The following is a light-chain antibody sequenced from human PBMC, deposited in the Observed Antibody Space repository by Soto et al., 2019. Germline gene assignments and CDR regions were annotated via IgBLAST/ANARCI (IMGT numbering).Light chain of an antibody. CDR2: FGS. CDR1: QSLLDSNGYNF. Sequence: DIVMTQSPLSLPVTPGEPASISCRSSQSLLDSNGYNFLEWYLQQPGQSPQLLIYFGSNRASGVPDRFSGSGSGTDFTLKSSRVEAEDFSVYYCHQYGTAPLTCGPGTKVDIK. J-gene: IGKJ3*01. V-gene: IGKV2-28*01. CDR3: HQYGTAPLT.